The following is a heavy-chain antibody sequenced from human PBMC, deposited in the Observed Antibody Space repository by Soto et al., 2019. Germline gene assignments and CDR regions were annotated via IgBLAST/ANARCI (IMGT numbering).Heavy chain of an antibody. D-gene: IGHD2-2*01. CDR3: AKAEEGHQLATGGGGDFGC. CDR2: ISGSGGST. V-gene: IGHV3-23*01. CDR1: GSTFGSYA. J-gene: IGHJ4*02. Sequence: PCGSLRLSCAASGSTFGSYAMSWVRQAPGKGLEWVSAISGSGGSTYYSDSVKGRFTISRDNSKNTLYLQMNSLRAEDTAVYYCAKAEEGHQLATGGGGDFGCWGQ.